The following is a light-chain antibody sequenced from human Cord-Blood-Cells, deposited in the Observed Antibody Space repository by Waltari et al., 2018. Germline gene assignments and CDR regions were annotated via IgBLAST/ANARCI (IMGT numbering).Light chain of an antibody. CDR2: DAS. V-gene: IGKV1-33*01. CDR1: QDISNY. CDR3: QQYDNLPLT. J-gene: IGKJ4*01. Sequence: DIQMTQSPSSLSASVGDRVPITCQASQDISNYLNLYQQKPGKAPKLLIYDASNLETGVPSRFSGSGSGTDFTFTISSLQPEDIATYDCQQYDNLPLTFGGGTKVEIK.